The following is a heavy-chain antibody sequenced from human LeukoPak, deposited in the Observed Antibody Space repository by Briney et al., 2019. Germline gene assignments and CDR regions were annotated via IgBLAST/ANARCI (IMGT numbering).Heavy chain of an antibody. CDR1: GGSISSSSYY. Sequence: SETLSLTCTVSGGSISSSSYYWGWIRQPPGKGLEWIGSIYYSGSTYYSPSLKSRVTISVDTSKNQFSLKLSSVTAADTAVYYCARDQGDYGDYGIVFDYWGQGTLVTVSS. CDR2: IYYSGST. CDR3: ARDQGDYGDYGIVFDY. D-gene: IGHD4-17*01. V-gene: IGHV4-39*07. J-gene: IGHJ4*02.